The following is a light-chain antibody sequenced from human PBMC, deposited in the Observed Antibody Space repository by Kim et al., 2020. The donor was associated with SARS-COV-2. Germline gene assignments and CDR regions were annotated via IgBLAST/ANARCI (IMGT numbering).Light chain of an antibody. CDR1: SSNIGSNY. J-gene: IGLJ3*02. CDR2: RNN. CDR3: AAWDDSLSGAWV. V-gene: IGLV1-47*01. Sequence: RGTISCSGSSSNIGSNYVYWYQQLPGTAPKLLIYRNNQRPSGVPDRFSGSKSGTSASLAISGLRSEDEADYYCAAWDDSLSGAWVFGGGTKLTVL.